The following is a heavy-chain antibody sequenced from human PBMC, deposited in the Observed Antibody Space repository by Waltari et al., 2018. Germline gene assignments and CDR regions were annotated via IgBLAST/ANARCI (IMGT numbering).Heavy chain of an antibody. CDR1: GSTYMSYT. J-gene: IGHJ6*02. CDR3: AKDWLGTTCPCMDV. CDR2: RSDTGDTT. Sequence: EVQLLATGGGLVLSGGALKMSTPAPGSTYMSYTRTRVRQAPGKGLDWISSRSDTGDTTYYSESVKGRFTISRETSKNTLYLQMNSLRVEDTAVYHCAKDWLGTTCPCMDVWGQGTTVTVSS. D-gene: IGHD1-26*01. V-gene: IGHV3-23*01.